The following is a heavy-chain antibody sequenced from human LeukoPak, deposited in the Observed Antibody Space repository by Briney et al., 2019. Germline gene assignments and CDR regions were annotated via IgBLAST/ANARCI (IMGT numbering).Heavy chain of an antibody. CDR3: ARYSYGGFYFDY. V-gene: IGHV4-59*08. CDR1: GGSISGYY. J-gene: IGHJ4*02. D-gene: IGHD5-18*01. CDR2: LYYDGST. Sequence: SETLSLTCTVSGGSISGYYWSWLRQPPGKGLEWIGYLYYDGSTTYNPSLKSRVTISLDTSKHQFFLKLSSVTAADTAVYYCARYSYGGFYFDYWGQGTLVTVSS.